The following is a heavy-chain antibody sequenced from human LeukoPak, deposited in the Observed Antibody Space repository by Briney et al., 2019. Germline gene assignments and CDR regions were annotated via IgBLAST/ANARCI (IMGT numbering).Heavy chain of an antibody. CDR2: INAGNGNT. CDR1: GYTFTSYA. D-gene: IGHD3-22*01. V-gene: IGHV1-3*01. Sequence: EASVKVSCKASGYTFTSYAMHWVRQAPGQRLEWMGWINAGNGNTKYSKKFQGRVTITRDTSASTAYMELSSLRSEDTAVYYCARGRIVAEYYFDYWGQGTLVTVSS. CDR3: ARGRIVAEYYFDY. J-gene: IGHJ4*02.